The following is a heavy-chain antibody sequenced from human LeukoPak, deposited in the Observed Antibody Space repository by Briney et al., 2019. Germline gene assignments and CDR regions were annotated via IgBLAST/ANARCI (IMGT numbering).Heavy chain of an antibody. J-gene: IGHJ4*02. CDR2: IYHSGST. D-gene: IGHD3-3*01. CDR3: ARAGGFFSPFGY. Sequence: PSGTLSLTCAVSGGSISSSNWWSWVRPPPGKGLEWIGEIYHSGSTNYNPSLKSRVTISVDTPKNQFSLKLSSVTAADTAVYYCARAGGFFSPFGYWGQGTLVTVSS. CDR1: GGSISSSNW. V-gene: IGHV4-4*02.